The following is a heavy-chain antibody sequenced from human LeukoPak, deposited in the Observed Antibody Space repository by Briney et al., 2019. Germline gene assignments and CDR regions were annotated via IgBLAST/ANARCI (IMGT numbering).Heavy chain of an antibody. V-gene: IGHV3-74*01. D-gene: IGHD4-17*01. Sequence: PGGSLRLSCAASGFTFRIYAMSWVRQAPGKGLEWVSRINSDGSSTSYADSVKGRFTISRDNAKNTLYLQMNSLRAEDTAVYYCAACYGDYGSIDYWGQGTLVTVSS. CDR2: INSDGSST. CDR3: AACYGDYGSIDY. CDR1: GFTFRIYA. J-gene: IGHJ4*02.